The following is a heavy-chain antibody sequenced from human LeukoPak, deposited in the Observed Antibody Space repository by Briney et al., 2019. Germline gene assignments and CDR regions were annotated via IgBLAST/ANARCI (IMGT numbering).Heavy chain of an antibody. Sequence: SETLSLTCTVSGGSISSSTYYWGWIRQPPGKGLEWIGSIYYSGSTYYNPSLKSRVTISVDTSKNQFSLKLNSVTAADTAVYYCARRLWQQLANCDYWGQGTLVTVSS. CDR3: ARRLWQQLANCDY. J-gene: IGHJ4*02. CDR2: IYYSGST. D-gene: IGHD6-13*01. CDR1: GGSISSSTYY. V-gene: IGHV4-39*01.